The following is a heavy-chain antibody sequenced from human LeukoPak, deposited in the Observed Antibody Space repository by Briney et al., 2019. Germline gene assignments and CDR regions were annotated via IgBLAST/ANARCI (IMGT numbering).Heavy chain of an antibody. CDR3: AKDRTMGASYWYFDL. D-gene: IGHD1-26*01. J-gene: IGHJ2*01. Sequence: PGGSLRLSCAASGFTVSSNYMSWARQAPGKGLERVSGISSSGSGGNTYYADSVKGRFTISRDSSKNTLFLHMNTLRAEDTAIYYCAKDRTMGASYWYFDLWGRGTLVTVSS. V-gene: IGHV3-23*01. CDR2: ISSSGSGGNT. CDR1: GFTVSSNY.